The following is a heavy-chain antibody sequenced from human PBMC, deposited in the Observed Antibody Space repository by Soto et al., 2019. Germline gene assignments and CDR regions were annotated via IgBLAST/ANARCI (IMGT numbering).Heavy chain of an antibody. V-gene: IGHV4-39*01. CDR1: GGSISSSSYY. J-gene: IGHJ4*02. CDR3: ATTKGGVVAATLYY. Sequence: QLQLQESGPGLVKPSETLSLTCTVSGGSISSSSYYWGWIRQPPGKGLEWIGSIYYSGSTYYNPSLKSRVTISVDTSKNQFSLKLSSVTAADTAVYYCATTKGGVVAATLYYWGQGTLVTVSS. D-gene: IGHD2-15*01. CDR2: IYYSGST.